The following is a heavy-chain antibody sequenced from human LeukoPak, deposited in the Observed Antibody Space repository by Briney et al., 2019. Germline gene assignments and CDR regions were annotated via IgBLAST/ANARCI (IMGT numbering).Heavy chain of an antibody. V-gene: IGHV3-7*01. CDR3: ASAPYVWGTYRQGAFDI. CDR1: GFSFSSSW. CDR2: IKEDGSEK. Sequence: GGSLRLSCAASGFSFSSSWMSWVRQAPGKGLEWVANIKEDGSEKYYVDSVKGRFTISRDNTKNSLYLQMNSLRAEDTAVYYCASAPYVWGTYRQGAFDIWGQGTMVTVSS. D-gene: IGHD3-16*02. J-gene: IGHJ3*02.